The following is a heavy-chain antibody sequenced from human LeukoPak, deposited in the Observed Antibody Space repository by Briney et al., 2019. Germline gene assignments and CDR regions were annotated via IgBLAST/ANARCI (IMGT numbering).Heavy chain of an antibody. D-gene: IGHD6-25*01. CDR1: GYTFTNYA. CDR2: MNPNSGNT. V-gene: IGHV1-8*03. J-gene: IGHJ4*02. Sequence: ASVKVSCKASGYTFTNYAINWVRQATGQGLEWMGWMNPNSGNTDYAQKFQGRVTITRNTSISTAYMELSSLRSEDTAVYYCARGGPRGNGFDYWGQGTLVSVSS. CDR3: ARGGPRGNGFDY.